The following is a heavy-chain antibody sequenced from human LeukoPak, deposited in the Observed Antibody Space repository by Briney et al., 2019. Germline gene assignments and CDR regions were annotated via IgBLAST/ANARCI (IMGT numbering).Heavy chain of an antibody. CDR2: IYYTGIT. CDR1: GGSFSGYY. D-gene: IGHD3-16*01. J-gene: IGHJ4*02. CDR3: AASSGVTLGRF. Sequence: SETLSLTCGVSGGSFSGYYWSWIRQPPGKGLEWIGYIYYTGITSYNPSLKSRVTMSVDTSMNQVSLKVTSLTAADTAVYYCAASSGVTLGRFWGQGALVTDSS. V-gene: IGHV4-59*06.